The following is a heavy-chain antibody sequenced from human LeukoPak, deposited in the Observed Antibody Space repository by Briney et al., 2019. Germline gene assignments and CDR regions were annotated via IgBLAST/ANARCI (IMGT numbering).Heavy chain of an antibody. CDR3: VKDTISGYSGYDYFDY. Sequence: GGSLRLSCAASGFTFSSYGLHWVRQAPGKGLEWVAVISYDGSNKYYADSVKGRFTISRDNSKNPLYLQMNSLRAEDTAVYYCVKDTISGYSGYDYFDYWGQGTLVTVSS. CDR1: GFTFSSYG. V-gene: IGHV3-30*18. CDR2: ISYDGSNK. D-gene: IGHD5-12*01. J-gene: IGHJ4*02.